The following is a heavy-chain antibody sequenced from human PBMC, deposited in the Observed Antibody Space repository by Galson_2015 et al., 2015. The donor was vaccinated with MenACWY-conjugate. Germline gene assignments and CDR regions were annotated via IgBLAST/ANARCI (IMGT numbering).Heavy chain of an antibody. Sequence: SLRLSCAASGFTFTGYEFNWVRQAPGKGLERLSYISKSGSPIYYADSVKGRFTISRDNIKKSLFLEMNSLRAGDTGVYYSARVGTWIHQYFYYMDVWGKGTTVTVSS. V-gene: IGHV3-48*03. CDR1: GFTFTGYE. J-gene: IGHJ6*03. D-gene: IGHD5-18*01. CDR2: ISKSGSPI. CDR3: ARVGTWIHQYFYYMDV.